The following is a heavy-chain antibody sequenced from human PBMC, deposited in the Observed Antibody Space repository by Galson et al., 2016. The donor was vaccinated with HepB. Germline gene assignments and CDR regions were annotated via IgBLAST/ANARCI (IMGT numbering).Heavy chain of an antibody. CDR3: ARAASEIPRVISDS. Sequence: SVKVSCEASGYIFTAHYMHWVRQAPGQGLEWMGIINPSRGSTSYTPKFHGRITMTSDSSTNTVHMELSSLTYEDTAVYFCARAASEIPRVISDSWGQGSLVIVSS. CDR2: INPSRGST. D-gene: IGHD2-21*01. J-gene: IGHJ4*02. CDR1: GYIFTAHY. V-gene: IGHV1-46*01.